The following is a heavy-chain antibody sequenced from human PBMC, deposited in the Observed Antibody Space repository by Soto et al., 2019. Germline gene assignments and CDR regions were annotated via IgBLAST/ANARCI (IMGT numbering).Heavy chain of an antibody. Sequence: QGQLVPYGAEVRKPGSSVKVSCKVSGGTFRTFGMTWVRQAPGQGLEWMGAIIPHFVTPKYAHKFQGRVYSIEAESTDRAYMENGNMRPDDSAFYSCAKSSLGACGGKPCYRVDSWFDVWGKRTHIAVAS. J-gene: IGHJ5*02. CDR2: IIPHFVTP. D-gene: IGHD5-12*01. CDR3: AKSSLGACGGKPCYRVDSWFDV. CDR1: GGTFRTFG. V-gene: IGHV1-69*01.